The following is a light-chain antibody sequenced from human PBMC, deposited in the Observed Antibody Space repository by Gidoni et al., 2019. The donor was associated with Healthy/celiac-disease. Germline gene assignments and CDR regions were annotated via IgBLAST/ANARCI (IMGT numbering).Light chain of an antibody. J-gene: IGKJ1*01. CDR1: ETVYSY. V-gene: IGKV3-11*01. CDR2: DAS. Sequence: EIVLTQSPATLSLSPGDRATLSCRASETVYSYLAWYQHKPGQAPRLLIYDASNRATGIPARFSGSGSGTDFTLTISSLEAEDFAVYYCQQRGSWPPAWTFGQGTRVEMK. CDR3: QQRGSWPPAWT.